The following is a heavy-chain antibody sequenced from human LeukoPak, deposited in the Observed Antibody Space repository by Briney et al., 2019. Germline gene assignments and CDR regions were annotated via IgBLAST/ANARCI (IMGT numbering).Heavy chain of an antibody. Sequence: SETLSLTCTVSGGSISSGDYYWSWIRQPPGKGLEWIGYIYYSGSTYYNPSLKSRVIISLDTSKNQFSLKLSSVTAADTAVYYCRGLRESYSSIWYGDYWGQGTLVTVSS. J-gene: IGHJ4*02. CDR3: RGLRESYSSIWYGDY. D-gene: IGHD6-13*01. V-gene: IGHV4-30-4*08. CDR1: GGSISSGDYY. CDR2: IYYSGST.